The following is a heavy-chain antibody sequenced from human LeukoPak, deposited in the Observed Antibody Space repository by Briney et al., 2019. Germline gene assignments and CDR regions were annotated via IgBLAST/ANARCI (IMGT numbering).Heavy chain of an antibody. CDR1: GGSISSGSYY. D-gene: IGHD6-19*01. J-gene: IGHJ5*02. V-gene: IGHV4-61*02. CDR2: IYTSGST. CDR3: ARDLVSSGGFDP. Sequence: SETLSLTCTVSGGSISSGSYYWSWIRQPAGKGLEWIGRIYTSGSTNYNPSLKSRVTISVDTSKNQFSLKLSSVTAADTAVYYGARDLVSSGGFDPWGQGTLVTVSS.